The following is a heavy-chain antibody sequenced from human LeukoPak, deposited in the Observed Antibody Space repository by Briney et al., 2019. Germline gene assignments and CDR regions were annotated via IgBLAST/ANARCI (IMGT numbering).Heavy chain of an antibody. Sequence: GGPLRLSCAASGFTFSSYAMSWVRQAPGKGLEWVSTLTGSGATTYYADSVKGRFTISRDNSKNTLYLQMNSLRAEDTAVYYCAKDYFLIDYWGQGTLVTVSS. D-gene: IGHD2/OR15-2a*01. CDR1: GFTFSSYA. V-gene: IGHV3-23*01. CDR3: AKDYFLIDY. J-gene: IGHJ4*02. CDR2: LTGSGATT.